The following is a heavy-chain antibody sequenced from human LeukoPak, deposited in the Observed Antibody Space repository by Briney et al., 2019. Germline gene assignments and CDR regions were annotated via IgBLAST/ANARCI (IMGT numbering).Heavy chain of an antibody. CDR1: GFTFSSYA. CDR2: ISGSGGST. J-gene: IGHJ6*02. CDR3: ARDGDYGDYGGVMAYYYGMDV. D-gene: IGHD4-17*01. V-gene: IGHV3-23*01. Sequence: GGSLRLSCAASGFTFSSYAMSWVRQAPGKGLEWVSAISGSGGSTYYADSVKGRFTISRGNSKNTLYLQMDSLRAEDTAVYYCARDGDYGDYGGVMAYYYGMDVWGQGTTVTVSS.